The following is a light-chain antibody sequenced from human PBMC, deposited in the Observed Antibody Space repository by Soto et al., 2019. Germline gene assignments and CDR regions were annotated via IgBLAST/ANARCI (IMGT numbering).Light chain of an antibody. V-gene: IGKV3-15*01. Sequence: EIVLTQSPGTLSLSPGERATLSCRASQSVSSSYLAWYQQKPGQAPRLLIYGASTRATGIPPRFSGSGSGTEFTLTISSLQSEDFAVYFCQHYNNWPPEGTFGQGTKVDIK. CDR3: QHYNNWPPEGT. CDR2: GAS. J-gene: IGKJ1*01. CDR1: QSVSSSY.